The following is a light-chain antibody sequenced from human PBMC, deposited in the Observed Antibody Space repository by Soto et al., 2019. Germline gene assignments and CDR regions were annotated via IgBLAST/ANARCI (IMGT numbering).Light chain of an antibody. V-gene: IGLV2-14*01. J-gene: IGLJ2*01. CDR3: SSYTSSNTLVV. CDR2: EVR. CDR1: SSDVGGYNF. Sequence: QSVLTQPASMSGSPGQSITISCTGTSSDVGGYNFVSWYQQHPGKAPKLMIYEVRNRPSGVSDRFSGSKSGDTASLTISGLQAEDEADYYCSSYTSSNTLVVFGGGTKVTVL.